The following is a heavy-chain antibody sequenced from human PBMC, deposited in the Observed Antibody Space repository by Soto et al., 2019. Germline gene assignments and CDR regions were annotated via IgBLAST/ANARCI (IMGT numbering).Heavy chain of an antibody. V-gene: IGHV3-11*01. CDR2: ISSSGSTI. D-gene: IGHD2-15*01. J-gene: IGHJ6*02. Sequence: QVQVVESGGGLVKPGGSLRLSCAASGFTFSDYYMSWVRQAPGKGLEWISYISSSGSTIFYAPSVKGRFTISRDNAKNSLDLQMDRLRADDTAVYFCARGGYCSGGRCLWKSTGLDVWGRGTTVTVSS. CDR3: ARGGYCSGGRCLWKSTGLDV. CDR1: GFTFSDYY.